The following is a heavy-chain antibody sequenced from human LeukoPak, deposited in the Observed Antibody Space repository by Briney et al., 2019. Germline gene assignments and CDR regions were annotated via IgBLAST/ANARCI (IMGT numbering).Heavy chain of an antibody. Sequence: PGGSLRLSCAASGFTFSSYGMHWVRQAPGKGLEWVAFIRYDGSNKYYADSVKGRFTISRDNSKNTLYLQMNSLRAEDTAVYYCARATVVNRPTYYYYMDVWGKGTTVTVSS. J-gene: IGHJ6*03. D-gene: IGHD4-23*01. CDR1: GFTFSSYG. V-gene: IGHV3-30*02. CDR3: ARATVVNRPTYYYYMDV. CDR2: IRYDGSNK.